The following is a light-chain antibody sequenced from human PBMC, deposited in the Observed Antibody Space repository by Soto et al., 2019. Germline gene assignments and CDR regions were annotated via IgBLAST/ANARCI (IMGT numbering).Light chain of an antibody. V-gene: IGKV3-20*01. CDR3: QQYGSSPLT. CDR2: CAS. J-gene: IGKJ4*01. Sequence: VMTQSPATLSVSPGDRATLSCRASQSVGNNLAWYRQKPGQAPSLLIYCASTRATGIPARFSGSGSGTDFTLTISRLEPEDFAVYYCQQYGSSPLTFGGGTKVDIK. CDR1: QSVGNN.